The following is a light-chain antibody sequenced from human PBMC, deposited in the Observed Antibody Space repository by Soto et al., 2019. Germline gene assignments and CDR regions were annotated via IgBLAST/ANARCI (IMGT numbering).Light chain of an antibody. V-gene: IGKV1-8*01. J-gene: IGKJ4*01. Sequence: AIRMPQSPSSLSASTGDRVTITCRASQDIDSYLAWYQQKPGKATELLLYTASTLHPEVPSRFSGSGSGTDFTLTISCLQTEDFPTYYCQQYYSYPGTCGGGTKV. CDR1: QDIDSY. CDR2: TAS. CDR3: QQYYSYPGT.